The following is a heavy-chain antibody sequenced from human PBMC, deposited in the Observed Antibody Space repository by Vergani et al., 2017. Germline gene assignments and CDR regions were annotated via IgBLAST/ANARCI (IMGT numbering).Heavy chain of an antibody. V-gene: IGHV3-23*01. CDR3: AKARDPNCKGGNCYSYYYGLDL. CDR1: GFTFSSYA. J-gene: IGHJ6*02. Sequence: EVQLLESGGNLIQPGGSLRLSCGASGFTFSSYAMTWVRLAPGKGLQWVSAISGSGGNTFYTDSVKGRFTISRDNSKDTLYLQMNRLRVKDTAIYYCAKARDPNCKGGNCYSYYYGLDLWGQGTTVTVSS. CDR2: ISGSGGNT. D-gene: IGHD2-21*01.